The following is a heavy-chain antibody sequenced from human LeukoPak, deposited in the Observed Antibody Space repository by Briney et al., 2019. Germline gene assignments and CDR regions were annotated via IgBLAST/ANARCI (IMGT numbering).Heavy chain of an antibody. CDR1: GGSFSDYY. V-gene: IGHV4-34*01. Sequence: PSETLSPTCAVYGGSFSDYYWNWTRQSPGKGLEWIGEINHSGTTNYNPSLKSRVTISVDTSKNQFSLRLSSVTAADTAIYHCARGLRLPSRSTPAVPHVWSKGTTVTVSA. CDR2: INHSGTT. J-gene: IGHJ6*04. D-gene: IGHD6-19*01. CDR3: ARGLRLPSRSTPAVPHV.